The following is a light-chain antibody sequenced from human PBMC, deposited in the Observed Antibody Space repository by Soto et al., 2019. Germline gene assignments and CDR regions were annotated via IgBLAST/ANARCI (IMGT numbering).Light chain of an antibody. Sequence: DIQITHSPSSLSASVGDRVAITCRASHNINTYLNWYQQRPGKAPRLLIYAASSVQGGVPSRFSGSGSGTDFTLTISSLQPEDFATYYCQLSDSSLTFGQGTRLETK. CDR2: AAS. J-gene: IGKJ5*01. V-gene: IGKV1-39*01. CDR1: HNINTY. CDR3: QLSDSSLT.